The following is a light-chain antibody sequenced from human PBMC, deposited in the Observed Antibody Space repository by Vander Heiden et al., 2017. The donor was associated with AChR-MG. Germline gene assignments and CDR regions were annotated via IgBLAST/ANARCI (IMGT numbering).Light chain of an antibody. J-gene: IGLJ2*01. CDR2: DVS. V-gene: IGLV2-11*01. CDR1: ISDVGGSHY. Sequence: HSALTQPRSVSGSPGPPVTISCTGTISDVGGSHYVSWYQQHPGKAPKRMIYDVSKRPSGVPDRFSGSKSGNTASLTISGLQAEDEADYYCCSYAGSDTLDVVFGGGTKLTVL. CDR3: CSYAGSDTLDVV.